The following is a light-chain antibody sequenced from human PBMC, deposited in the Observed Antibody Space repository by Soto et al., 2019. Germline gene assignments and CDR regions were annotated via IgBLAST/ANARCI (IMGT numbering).Light chain of an antibody. CDR3: MQGLETPT. J-gene: IGKJ1*01. CDR2: LGS. Sequence: DIVMTQSPLSLSVTPGEPASISCRSSESLLHSIGYNYLDWYLQKPGQSPQLLIYLGSNRASGVPVRFGGSGSGTEFTLKISRVEADDVGVYYCMQGLETPTFGQGTKVEIK. V-gene: IGKV2-28*01. CDR1: ESLLHSIGYNY.